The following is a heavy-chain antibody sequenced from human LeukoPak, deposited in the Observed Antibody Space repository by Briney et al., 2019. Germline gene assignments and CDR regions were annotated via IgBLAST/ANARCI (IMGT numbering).Heavy chain of an antibody. Sequence: GGSLRLSCAASGFTFDDYAMHWVRQAPGKGLEWVSGISWNSGSIGYADSVKGRFTISRDNAKNSLYLQMNSLRAEDTAVYYCAREYGWRYYDSSGYYYDYWGQGTLVTVSS. CDR1: GFTFDDYA. V-gene: IGHV3-9*01. CDR3: AREYGWRYYDSSGYYYDY. D-gene: IGHD3-22*01. CDR2: ISWNSGSI. J-gene: IGHJ4*02.